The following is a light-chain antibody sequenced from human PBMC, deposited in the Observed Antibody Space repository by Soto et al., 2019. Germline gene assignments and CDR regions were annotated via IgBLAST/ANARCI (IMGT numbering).Light chain of an antibody. CDR2: GVS. CDR3: QQYKDWPPVT. Sequence: EIVMTQSPATLSVSPGERATLSCRASQSVSNYLAWYQQKPGQAPRLLIYGVSTRATGIPARFRARGSGTEFTLTISSLQSEDSPIYYCQQYKDWPPVTFGQGTRLEMK. CDR1: QSVSNY. V-gene: IGKV3-15*01. J-gene: IGKJ5*01.